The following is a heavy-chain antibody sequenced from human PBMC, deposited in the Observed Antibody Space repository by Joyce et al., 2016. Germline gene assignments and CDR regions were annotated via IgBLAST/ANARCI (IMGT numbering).Heavy chain of an antibody. CDR2: INKDVDEM. Sequence: QVVESGGGLVQPGGSVRLSCAAYGFTFSSYLMNWVRQAPGKGLECVANINKDVDEMHYVDSVRGRFTISRDNAKNSLYLQMNGLRGEDTAVYYCARWDDGLDVWGQGTTVTVSS. D-gene: IGHD1-26*01. V-gene: IGHV3-7*03. CDR3: ARWDDGLDV. J-gene: IGHJ6*02. CDR1: GFTFSSYL.